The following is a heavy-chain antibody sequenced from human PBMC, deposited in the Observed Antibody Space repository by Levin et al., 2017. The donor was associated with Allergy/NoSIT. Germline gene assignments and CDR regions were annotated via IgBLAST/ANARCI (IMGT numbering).Heavy chain of an antibody. CDR3: AREYADYYFDY. CDR1: GFTFGSYG. J-gene: IGHJ4*02. D-gene: IGHD2-8*01. Sequence: GGSLRLSCKASGFTFGSYGVHWVRQAPGKGLEWVAGLWFDGSHENYADSVRGRFTVSRDNSKSTLYLQLNSLRAEDTAVYYCAREYADYYFDYWGQGTLVTVSS. CDR2: LWFDGSHE. V-gene: IGHV3-33*01.